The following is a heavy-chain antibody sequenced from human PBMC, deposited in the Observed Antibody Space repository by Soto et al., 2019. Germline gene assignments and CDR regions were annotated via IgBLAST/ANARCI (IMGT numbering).Heavy chain of an antibody. CDR2: IYYSGST. CDR3: ARWNGGSLDY. D-gene: IGHD1-1*01. V-gene: IGHV4-59*01. J-gene: IGHJ4*02. Sequence: SETLSLTCTVSGGSISSYYWSWIRQPPGKGLEWIGYIYYSGSTNYNPSLKSRVTISVDTSKNQFSLKLSSVTAADTAVYYCARWNGGSLDYWGQGTLVTVSS. CDR1: GGSISSYY.